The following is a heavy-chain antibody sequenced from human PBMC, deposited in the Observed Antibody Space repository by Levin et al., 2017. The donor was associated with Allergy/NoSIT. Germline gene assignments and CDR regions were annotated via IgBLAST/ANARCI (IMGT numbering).Heavy chain of an antibody. CDR1: GFTFSSYS. CDR2: VSSSDSAI. CDR3: ARDLGSGGHWYFDL. V-gene: IGHV3-48*02. J-gene: IGHJ2*01. D-gene: IGHD2-15*01. Sequence: PGGSLRLSCAASGFTFSSYSMNWVRQAPGKGLEWVSYVSSSDSAIYYADSVKGRFTISRDNAKNSLYLQMNSLRDEDTAVYYCARDLGSGGHWYFDLWGRGTLVTVSS.